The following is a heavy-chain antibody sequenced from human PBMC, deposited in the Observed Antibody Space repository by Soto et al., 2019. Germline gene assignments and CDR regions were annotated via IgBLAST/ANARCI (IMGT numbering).Heavy chain of an antibody. CDR1: GYPVTAYY. J-gene: IGHJ3*02. CDR3: ARGGGVGVAGSAAFDM. CDR2: INPATGAA. D-gene: IGHD3-3*01. V-gene: IGHV1-2*02. Sequence: QLHLVQSGAVVKKPGASVTVSCSASGYPVTAYYMHWVRQAPGRGLEWMGGINPATGAAKYTQTFQGRGTITRDTSTSTVFMELGGLTSADTAGFYCARGGGVGVAGSAAFDMWGQGTLVTVSS.